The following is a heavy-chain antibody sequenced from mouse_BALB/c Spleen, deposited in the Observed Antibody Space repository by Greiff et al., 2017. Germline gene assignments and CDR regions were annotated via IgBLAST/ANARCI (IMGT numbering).Heavy chain of an antibody. V-gene: IGHV6-6*02. CDR3: TRRNYGSSYNFDY. CDR1: GFTFSNYW. J-gene: IGHJ2*01. D-gene: IGHD1-1*01. CDR2: IRLKSNNYAT. Sequence: DVQLVESGGGLVQPGGSMKLSCVASGFTFSNYWMNWVRQSPEKGLEWVAEIRLKSNNYATHYAESVKGRFTISRDDSKSSVYLQMNNLRAEDTGIYYCTRRNYGSSYNFDYWGQGTTLTVSS.